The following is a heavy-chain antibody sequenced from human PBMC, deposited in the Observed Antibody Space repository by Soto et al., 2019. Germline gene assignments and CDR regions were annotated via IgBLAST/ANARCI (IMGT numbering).Heavy chain of an antibody. Sequence: PSETLSLTRTVSGGSISSYYWSWIRQPPGKGLEWIGYIYYSGSTNYNPSLKSRVTISVDTSKNQFSLKLSSVTAADTAVYYCARQWLDGAQWFDPWGQGTLVTVSS. CDR1: GGSISSYY. CDR3: ARQWLDGAQWFDP. J-gene: IGHJ5*02. D-gene: IGHD6-19*01. V-gene: IGHV4-59*01. CDR2: IYYSGST.